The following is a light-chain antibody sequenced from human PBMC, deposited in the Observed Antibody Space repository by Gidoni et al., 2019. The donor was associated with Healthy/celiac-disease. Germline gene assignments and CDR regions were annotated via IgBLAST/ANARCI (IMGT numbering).Light chain of an antibody. J-gene: IGKJ4*01. CDR3: QQYGSSVT. Sequence: EIVLTQSPGTLSLSPGESATLSCRASQSVSSSYLAWYQQKPGQAPMLLIYGASSRATGIPDRFSGSGSGTDFTLTISRLEPEDFAVYYCQQYGSSVTFGGGTKVEIK. CDR2: GAS. CDR1: QSVSSSY. V-gene: IGKV3-20*01.